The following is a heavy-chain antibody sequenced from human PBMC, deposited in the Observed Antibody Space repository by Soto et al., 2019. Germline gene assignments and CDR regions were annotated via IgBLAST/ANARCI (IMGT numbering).Heavy chain of an antibody. CDR3: AKDDHCSGGGCYGGFDS. CDR1: GFTFDEFS. D-gene: IGHD2-15*01. V-gene: IGHV3-9*01. CDR2: ISWNNHVI. Sequence: VELVESGGGLIQPGRSLRLSCAASGFTFDEFSMHWVRQVPGKGPEWVSGISWNNHVIGYAGSVKGRFTISRDNAKNSLFLQMKGLRSEDTALYYCAKDDHCSGGGCYGGFDSWGQGVLVTVSP. J-gene: IGHJ4*02.